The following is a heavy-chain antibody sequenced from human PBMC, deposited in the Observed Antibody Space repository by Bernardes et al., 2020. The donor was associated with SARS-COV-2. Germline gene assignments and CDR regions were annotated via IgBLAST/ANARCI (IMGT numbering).Heavy chain of an antibody. CDR1: GFTFSSYE. Sequence: GGTLRLSCAASGFTFSSYEMNWVRQAPGKGLEWVSYISSSGSTRYYADSVKGRFTISRDNAKNSLYLQMNSLRAEDTAVYYCARGEYYDILTGPGYNWFDPWGQGTLVTVSS. J-gene: IGHJ5*02. CDR2: ISSSGSTR. D-gene: IGHD3-9*01. CDR3: ARGEYYDILTGPGYNWFDP. V-gene: IGHV3-48*03.